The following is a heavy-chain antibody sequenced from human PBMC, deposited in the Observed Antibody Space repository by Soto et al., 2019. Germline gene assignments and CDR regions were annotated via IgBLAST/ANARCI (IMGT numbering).Heavy chain of an antibody. CDR2: IYYSGST. V-gene: IGHV4-59*08. J-gene: IGHJ6*03. D-gene: IGHD3-3*01. Sequence: SETLSLTCTVSGGSISSYYWSWIRQPPGKGLEWIGYIYYSGSTNYNPSLKSRVTISVDTSKNQFSLKLSSVTAADTAGYYCARHVSHGKIFGGYYYYYYMDVWGKGTTVTVSS. CDR1: GGSISSYY. CDR3: ARHVSHGKIFGGYYYYYYMDV.